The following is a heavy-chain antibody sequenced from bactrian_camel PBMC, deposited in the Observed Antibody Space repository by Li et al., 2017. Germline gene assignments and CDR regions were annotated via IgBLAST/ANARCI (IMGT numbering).Heavy chain of an antibody. D-gene: IGHD2*01. Sequence: VQLVESGGGSVQAGESLRLSCVASGYTLTMNMAWFRQIPGKEREGIASIHTSASRTKYGDSVKGRFTISADTAKNAVYLQLSNLEPDDTAMYYCAADRSRTGGYCSLNSGLYDYQGHGTQVTVS. J-gene: IGHJ4*01. CDR2: IHTSASRT. CDR3: AADRSRTGGYCSLNSGLYDY. V-gene: IGHV3S53*01. CDR1: GYTLTMN.